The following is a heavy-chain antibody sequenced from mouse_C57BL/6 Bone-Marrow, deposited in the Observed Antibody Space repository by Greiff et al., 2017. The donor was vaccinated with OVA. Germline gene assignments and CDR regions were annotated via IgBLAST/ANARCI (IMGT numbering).Heavy chain of an antibody. CDR1: GYTFTSYW. J-gene: IGHJ2*01. CDR3: ALFTTVVAGDY. CDR2: IHPNSGST. D-gene: IGHD1-1*01. Sequence: QVQLQQPGAELVKPGASVKLSCKASGYTFTSYWMHWVKQRPGQGLEWIGMIHPNSGSTNYNEKFKSKATLTVDKSSSTAYMQRSSLTSEDSAVYYCALFTTVVAGDYWGQGTTLTVSS. V-gene: IGHV1-64*01.